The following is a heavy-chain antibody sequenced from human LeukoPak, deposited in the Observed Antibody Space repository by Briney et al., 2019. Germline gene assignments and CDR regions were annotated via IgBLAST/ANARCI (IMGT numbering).Heavy chain of an antibody. D-gene: IGHD3-3*01. CDR2: IDSGGST. V-gene: IGHV3-66*01. CDR1: GLTVSSSD. Sequence: PGGSLRLSCAASGLTVSSSDMSWVRQVAGKGLEGVLVIDSGGSTYYADSVKGRFTISRDNSKNTVYLQMTSLRAEDTAVYYCATLEDYDFWSGRVAFDIWGQGTMVTVSS. CDR3: ATLEDYDFWSGRVAFDI. J-gene: IGHJ3*02.